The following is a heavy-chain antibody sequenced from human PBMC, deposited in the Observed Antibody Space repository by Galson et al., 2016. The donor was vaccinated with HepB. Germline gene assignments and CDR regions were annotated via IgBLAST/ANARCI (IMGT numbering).Heavy chain of an antibody. D-gene: IGHD5-12*01. CDR2: IYYSGST. V-gene: IGHV4-59*01. Sequence: ETLSLTCAVYGGSFSGSYWSWIRQPPGKGLEWIGYIYYSGSTNYNPSLKSRVTISIDTSKNQFSLKLSSVTAADTAVYSCARGGWLRMNYYFDYWGQGTLVTVSS. J-gene: IGHJ4*02. CDR3: ARGGWLRMNYYFDY. CDR1: GGSFSGSY.